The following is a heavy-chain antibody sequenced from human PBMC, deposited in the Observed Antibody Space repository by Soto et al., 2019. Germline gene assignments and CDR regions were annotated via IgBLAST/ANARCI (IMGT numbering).Heavy chain of an antibody. CDR2: IYPGDSDT. V-gene: IGHV5-51*01. D-gene: IGHD6-6*01. CDR1: VGSVTSSW. Sequence: LQISGEGCVGSVTSSWCWSFRQMPGKGLEWMGIIYPGDSDTRYSPSFEGQVTISADKSITTAYLQWSSLKASDTAMYYCARPSYSSSRYYGMDVWGQGTTVTVSS. CDR3: ARPSYSSSRYYGMDV. J-gene: IGHJ6*02.